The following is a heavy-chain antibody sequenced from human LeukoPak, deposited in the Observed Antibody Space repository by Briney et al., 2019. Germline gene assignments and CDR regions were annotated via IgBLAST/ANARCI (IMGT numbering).Heavy chain of an antibody. J-gene: IGHJ4*02. D-gene: IGHD3-22*01. CDR1: GFTFSSYW. V-gene: IGHV3-7*01. CDR2: IKQDGSEK. CDR3: ARGSYHYDSSGYYYFDY. Sequence: GGSLRLSCAASGFTFSSYWMSWVRQAPGMGLEWVANIKQDGSEKYYVDSVKGRFTISRDNAKNSLYLQMNSLRAEDTAVYYCARGSYHYDSSGYYYFDYWGQGTLVTVSS.